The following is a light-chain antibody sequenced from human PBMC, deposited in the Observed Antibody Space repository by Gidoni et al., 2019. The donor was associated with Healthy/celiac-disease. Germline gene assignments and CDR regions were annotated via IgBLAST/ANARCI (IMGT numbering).Light chain of an antibody. CDR1: QSILTY. V-gene: IGKV1-39*01. J-gene: IGKJ1*01. Sequence: DIQMTQSPSSLSASVGDRVTITCRASQSILTYLNWYQLKPGKAPKLLIYAASSLQGGVPSRFSGSGSGTDFTLTISSLQPEDFATYYCQQGYSTPRTFGQGTKVEIK. CDR3: QQGYSTPRT. CDR2: AAS.